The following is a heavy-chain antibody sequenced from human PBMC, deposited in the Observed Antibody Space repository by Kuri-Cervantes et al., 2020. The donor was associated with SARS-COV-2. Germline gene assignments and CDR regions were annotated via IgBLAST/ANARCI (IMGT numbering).Heavy chain of an antibody. D-gene: IGHD2-2*02. Sequence: GESLKISCAASGFTFDDYAMHWVRQAPGKGLEWVSLISGDGGSTYYADSVKGRFTISRDNSKNSLYLQMNSLRTEDTALYYCAKDNLYCSSTSCHTPLYYYYGMDVWGQGTTVTVSS. CDR2: ISGDGGST. CDR3: AKDNLYCSSTSCHTPLYYYYGMDV. CDR1: GFTFDDYA. V-gene: IGHV3-43*02. J-gene: IGHJ6*02.